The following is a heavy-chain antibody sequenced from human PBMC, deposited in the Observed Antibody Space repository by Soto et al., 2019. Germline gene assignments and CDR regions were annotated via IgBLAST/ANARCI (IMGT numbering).Heavy chain of an antibody. CDR3: VQERGSFGDGRERGDY. V-gene: IGHV3-30*18. Sequence: QVQLVESGGGVVQPGRSLRLSCAASGFIFSSCGMHWVRQAPGKGLEWVAVISYDASNKYYGDSVKGRFAISRDNSKNTLYLQMNSLSADDTAVYYCVQERGSFGDGRERGDYWGQGTLVAVSS. CDR2: ISYDASNK. CDR1: GFIFSSCG. J-gene: IGHJ4*02. D-gene: IGHD3-16*01.